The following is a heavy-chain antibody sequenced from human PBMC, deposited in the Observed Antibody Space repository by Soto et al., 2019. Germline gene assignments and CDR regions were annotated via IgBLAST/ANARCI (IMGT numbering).Heavy chain of an antibody. V-gene: IGHV4-39*01. CDR1: GGAISSSSYY. D-gene: IGHD4-17*01. CDR3: ARLETTGKNWFDP. Sequence: SETLSLTCTVSGGAISSSSYYLGWIRQPPGKGLEWIGSIYYSGSTYYNPSLKSRVTISVETSKNQFSLKLSSVTAADTAVYYCARLETTGKNWFDPWGQGTRVTVSS. J-gene: IGHJ5*02. CDR2: IYYSGST.